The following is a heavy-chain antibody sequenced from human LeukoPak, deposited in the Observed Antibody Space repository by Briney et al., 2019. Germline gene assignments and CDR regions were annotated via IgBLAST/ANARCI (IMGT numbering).Heavy chain of an antibody. CDR1: GYTFTGYY. Sequence: SVKVSFKASGYTFTGYYMHWVRQAPGQGLEWMGGIIPIFGTANYAQKFQGRVTITADESTSTAYMELSSLRSEDTAVYYCARGDIVVVPAAGNYYYGMDVWGQGTTVTVSS. CDR2: IIPIFGTA. J-gene: IGHJ6*02. D-gene: IGHD2-2*01. V-gene: IGHV1-69*13. CDR3: ARGDIVVVPAAGNYYYGMDV.